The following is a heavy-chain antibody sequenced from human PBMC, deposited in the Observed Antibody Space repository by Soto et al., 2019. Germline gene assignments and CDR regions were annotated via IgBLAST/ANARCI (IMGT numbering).Heavy chain of an antibody. CDR1: GYTFTSYY. V-gene: IGHV1-46*03. D-gene: IGHD3-16*02. J-gene: IGHJ6*03. Sequence: ASVKVSCKASGYTFTSYYMHWVRQAPGQGLEWMGIINPSGGSTSYAQKFQGRVTMTRDTSTSTVYMELSSLRSEDTAVYYCARDYDYIWGSYRMAYYMDVWGKGTTVTV. CDR2: INPSGGST. CDR3: ARDYDYIWGSYRMAYYMDV.